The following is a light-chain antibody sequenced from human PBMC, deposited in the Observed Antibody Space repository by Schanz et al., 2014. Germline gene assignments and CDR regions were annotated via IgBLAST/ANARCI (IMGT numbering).Light chain of an antibody. J-gene: IGKJ4*01. Sequence: DIQMTQSPSSLSASVGDKITITCRASRAISNYLVWYQQKPGKVPKLLIYAASTLQSGVPSRFSGSGSGTDFTLTISSLQPEDVATYYCQNYNTAPPLTFGGGTKVEIK. CDR3: QNYNTAPPLT. CDR1: RAISNY. V-gene: IGKV1-27*01. CDR2: AAS.